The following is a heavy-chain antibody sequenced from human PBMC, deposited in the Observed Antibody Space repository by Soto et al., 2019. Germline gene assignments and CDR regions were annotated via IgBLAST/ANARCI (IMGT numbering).Heavy chain of an antibody. D-gene: IGHD2-21*02. CDR2: IYYSGST. CDR3: ARQRTSVVTQAYFDV. J-gene: IGHJ4*02. Sequence: SVTLSLSCAFTGCYIGNRSYYLVWMRQPPGKGLEWIGSIYYSGSTYNNPSLRSRVSMSIDTSKDQFSLKLKSVTAADTALYFCARQRTSVVTQAYFDVWGPGSLVTVPS. V-gene: IGHV4-39*01. CDR1: GCYIGNRSYY.